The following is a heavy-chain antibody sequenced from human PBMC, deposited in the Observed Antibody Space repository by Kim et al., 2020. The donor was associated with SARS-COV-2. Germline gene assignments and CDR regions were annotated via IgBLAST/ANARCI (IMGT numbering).Heavy chain of an antibody. CDR3: AREGDAEPGGFDY. V-gene: IGHV1-69*13. CDR1: GCTFSSYA. Sequence: SVKVSCKASGCTFSSYAISWVRQAPGQGLEWMGGIIPIFGTANYAQKFQGRVTITADESTSTAYMELSSLRSEDTAVYYCAREGDAEPGGFDYWGQGTLVTVSS. D-gene: IGHD3-16*01. CDR2: IIPIFGTA. J-gene: IGHJ4*02.